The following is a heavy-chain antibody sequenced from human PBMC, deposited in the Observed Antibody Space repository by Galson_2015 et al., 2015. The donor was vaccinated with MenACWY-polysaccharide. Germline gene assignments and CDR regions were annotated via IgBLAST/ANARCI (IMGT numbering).Heavy chain of an antibody. CDR2: YSGST. D-gene: IGHD5-24*01. CDR3: ARDNRYGYNFFDY. V-gene: IGHV4-28*03. J-gene: IGHJ4*02. Sequence: YSGSTYYNPSLKSRVTMSVDTSKSQFSLKLSSVTAADTAVYYCARDNRYGYNFFDYWGQGTLVTVSS.